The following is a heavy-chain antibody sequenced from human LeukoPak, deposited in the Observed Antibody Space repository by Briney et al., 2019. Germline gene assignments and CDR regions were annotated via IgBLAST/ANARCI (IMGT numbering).Heavy chain of an antibody. CDR2: ISESDGRT. CDR3: AKVLSLTQYYWYGMDV. Sequence: GGSLRLSCAASGFTFSTYAMNWVRRAPGKGLEWVSGISESDGRTYYADSVKGRFTISRDNPKNTLYLQMNSLRVEDTAVYCCAKVLSLTQYYWYGMDVWGQGTTVVVSS. V-gene: IGHV3-23*01. D-gene: IGHD2/OR15-2a*01. CDR1: GFTFSTYA. J-gene: IGHJ6*02.